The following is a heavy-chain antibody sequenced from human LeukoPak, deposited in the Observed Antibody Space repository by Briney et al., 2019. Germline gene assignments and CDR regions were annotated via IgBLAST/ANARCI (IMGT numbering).Heavy chain of an antibody. Sequence: SETLSLTCAVSGYSLSSGYYWGRVRQPPGKGLEWIGSMYHSGSTYYNPSLKSRVTISLDTSKSQFSLKLSSVTAADTAVYYCARLAQGGSKTYYFDYWGQGTLVTVSS. CDR1: GYSLSSGYY. J-gene: IGHJ4*02. V-gene: IGHV4-38-2*01. CDR2: MYHSGST. CDR3: ARLAQGGSKTYYFDY. D-gene: IGHD5-12*01.